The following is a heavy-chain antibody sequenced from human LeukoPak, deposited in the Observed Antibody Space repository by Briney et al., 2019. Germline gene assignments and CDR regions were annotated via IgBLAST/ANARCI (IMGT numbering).Heavy chain of an antibody. Sequence: SQTLSLTCTVSGGSISSGDHYWSWIRQPPGKGLEWIGYIYYSGSTYYNPSLKSRVTISVDTSKNQFSLKLSSVTAADTAVYYCARVSSLVAAAGQRFDPWGQGTLVTVSS. J-gene: IGHJ5*02. V-gene: IGHV4-30-4*08. CDR3: ARVSSLVAAAGQRFDP. CDR2: IYYSGST. D-gene: IGHD6-13*01. CDR1: GGSISSGDHY.